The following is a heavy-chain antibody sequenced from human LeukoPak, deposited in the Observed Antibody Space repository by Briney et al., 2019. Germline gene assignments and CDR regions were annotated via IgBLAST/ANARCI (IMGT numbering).Heavy chain of an antibody. CDR3: ARAQSNQMATKI. D-gene: IGHD5-24*01. CDR2: IYYSGST. Sequence: PSETLSLTCTVSGGSINYSSYYWGWIRQPPGKGLEWIGSIYYSGSTYYSPSLKSRVTISVDTSKNQFSLKLSSVTAADTAVYYCARAQSNQMATKIWGQGTLVTVSS. V-gene: IGHV4-39*07. CDR1: GGSINYSSYY. J-gene: IGHJ4*02.